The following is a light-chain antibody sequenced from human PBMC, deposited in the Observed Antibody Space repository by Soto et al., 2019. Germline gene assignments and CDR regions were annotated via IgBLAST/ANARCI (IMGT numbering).Light chain of an antibody. CDR3: TSYITAGTYV. V-gene: IGLV2-14*03. CDR2: DVS. CDR1: SSDVGSYNY. J-gene: IGLJ1*01. Sequence: QSALTQPASVSGSPGQSITISCTRTSSDVGSYNYVSWYQQHPGKAPKLMIYDVSNRPSGVSDRFSGSKSGNTASLTISGLQAEDEADYYCTSYITAGTYVFGTGTKVTVL.